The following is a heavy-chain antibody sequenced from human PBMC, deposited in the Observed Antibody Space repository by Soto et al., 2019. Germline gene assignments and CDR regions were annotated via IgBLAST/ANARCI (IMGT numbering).Heavy chain of an antibody. Sequence: GASVKVSCKASGYTFTSYGISWVRQAPGQGLEWMGWISAYNGNTNYAQKLQGRVTMTTDTSTSTAYMELRSLRSDDTAVYYCARSEYYYGSGRPTLGAFDIWGQGTMVTVS. CDR2: ISAYNGNT. D-gene: IGHD3-10*01. CDR3: ARSEYYYGSGRPTLGAFDI. J-gene: IGHJ3*02. V-gene: IGHV1-18*04. CDR1: GYTFTSYG.